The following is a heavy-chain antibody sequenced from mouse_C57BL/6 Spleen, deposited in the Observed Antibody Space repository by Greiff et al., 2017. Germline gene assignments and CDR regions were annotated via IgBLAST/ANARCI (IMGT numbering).Heavy chain of an antibody. CDR1: GYTFTSYW. CDR2: IYPSDSET. D-gene: IGHD2-4*01. J-gene: IGHJ4*01. Sequence: QVHVKQPGAELVRPGSSVKLSCKASGYTFTSYWMDWVKQRPGQGLEWIGNIYPSDSETHYNQKFKDKATLTVDKSSSTAYMQLSSLTSEDSAVYYCARSLITRAMDYWGQGTSVTVSS. CDR3: ARSLITRAMDY. V-gene: IGHV1-61*01.